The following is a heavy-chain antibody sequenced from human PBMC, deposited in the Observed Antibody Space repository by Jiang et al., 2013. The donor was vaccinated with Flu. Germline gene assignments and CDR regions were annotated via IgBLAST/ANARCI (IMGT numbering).Heavy chain of an antibody. V-gene: IGHV4-59*08. D-gene: IGHD5-18*01. CDR2: IYYSGST. CDR3: ARWIQLWGYFDY. Sequence: LLKPSETLSLTCTVSGGSISSYYWSWIRQPPGKGLEWIGYIYYSGSTNYNPSLKSRVTISVDTSKNQFSLKLSSVTAADTAVYYCARWIQLWGYFDYWGQGTLVTVSS. J-gene: IGHJ4*02. CDR1: GGSISSYY.